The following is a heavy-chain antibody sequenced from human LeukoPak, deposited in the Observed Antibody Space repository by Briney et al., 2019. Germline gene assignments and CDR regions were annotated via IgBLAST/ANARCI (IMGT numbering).Heavy chain of an antibody. CDR3: ARAGPGYSYRYTPFSFDS. CDR1: GGPITNYY. J-gene: IGHJ4*02. CDR2: IFYSGDT. V-gene: IGHV4-59*01. D-gene: IGHD5-18*01. Sequence: SETLSLTCSVSGGPITNYYWGWIRQPPGKGLEWIGFIFYSGDTNYNPSLKSRVTISVDTSKNQFSLKLSSVTAADTAVYYCARAGPGYSYRYTPFSFDSWGQGTLVTVSS.